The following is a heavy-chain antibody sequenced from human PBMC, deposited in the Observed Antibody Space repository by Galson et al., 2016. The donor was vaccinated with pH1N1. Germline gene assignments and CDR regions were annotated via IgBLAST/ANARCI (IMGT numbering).Heavy chain of an antibody. V-gene: IGHV4-59*01. CDR3: AKSVAARPPYMDV. CDR2: IYYSADYSGST. CDR1: GGSISSYY. D-gene: IGHD6-6*01. J-gene: IGHJ6*03. Sequence: ETLSLTCSVSGGSISSYYWSYIRQPPGKGLEWIGYIYYSADYSGSTNYNPSPKSRVTISVDTSKNQLSLKLRSVTAADTAVYYCAKSVAARPPYMDVWGKGTTVTVSS.